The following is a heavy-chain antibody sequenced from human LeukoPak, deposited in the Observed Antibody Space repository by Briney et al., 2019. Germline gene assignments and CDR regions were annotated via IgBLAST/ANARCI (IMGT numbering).Heavy chain of an antibody. D-gene: IGHD3-3*01. J-gene: IGHJ4*02. CDR3: ARNVYDFWSGYPTYYFDY. CDR2: INPNSCNI. CDR1: GYTFTSYD. V-gene: IGHV1-8*01. Sequence: ASVKVSCKASGYTFTSYDINWVRQATGQGLEWMGWINPNSCNIGYAHNLQGRFTMTRNTSISTAYMELSSLRSEDTAVYYCARNVYDFWSGYPTYYFDYWGQRTLVTVSS.